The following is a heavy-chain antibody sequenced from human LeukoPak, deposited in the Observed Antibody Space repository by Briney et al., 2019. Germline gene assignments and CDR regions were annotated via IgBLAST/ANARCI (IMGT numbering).Heavy chain of an antibody. J-gene: IGHJ6*02. CDR3: ARDRRRYCSGGSCYSLYYYYGMDV. V-gene: IGHV3-66*01. D-gene: IGHD2-15*01. CDR2: IYSGGST. CDR1: GFTVSSNY. Sequence: GGSLRRSCAASGFTVSSNYMSWVRPAPGKGLEWGSVIYSGGSTYYADSVKGRFTISRDNSKNTLYLQMNSLRAEDAAVYYCARDRRRYCSGGSCYSLYYYYGMDVWGQGTTVTVSS.